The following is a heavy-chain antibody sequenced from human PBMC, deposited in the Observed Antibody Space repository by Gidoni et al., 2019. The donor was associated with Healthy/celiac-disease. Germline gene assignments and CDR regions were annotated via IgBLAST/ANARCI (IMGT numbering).Heavy chain of an antibody. J-gene: IGHJ6*02. CDR3: ASSYCSGGSCYSVDYYYGMDV. D-gene: IGHD2-15*01. V-gene: IGHV1-3*01. CDR2: INAGNGNT. CDR1: GYTFTSYA. Sequence: QVQLVQSGAEVKKPGASVKVSCKASGYTFTSYAMHWVRPAPGQRLEWMGWINAGNGNTKYSQKVQGRVTITRDTSASTAYMELSSLRSEDTAVYYCASSYCSGGSCYSVDYYYGMDVWGQGTTVTVSS.